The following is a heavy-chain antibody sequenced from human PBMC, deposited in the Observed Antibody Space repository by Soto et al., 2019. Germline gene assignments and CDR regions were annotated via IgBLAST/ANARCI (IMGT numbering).Heavy chain of an antibody. V-gene: IGHV1-46*03. Sequence: ASVKVSCKASGYTFTSYYMHWVRQAPGQGLEWMGIINPSGGSTSYAQKFQGRVTMTRDTSTSTVYMELSSLRSEDTAVYYCARDLLDRRTGTVIFDSWGQGTLVTVSS. CDR1: GYTFTSYY. J-gene: IGHJ4*02. D-gene: IGHD1-1*01. CDR3: ARDLLDRRTGTVIFDS. CDR2: INPSGGST.